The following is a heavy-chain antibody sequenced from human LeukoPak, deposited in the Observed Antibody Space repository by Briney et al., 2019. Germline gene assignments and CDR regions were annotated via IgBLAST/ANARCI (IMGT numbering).Heavy chain of an antibody. Sequence: SETLSLTCTVSGGSISSYYWSWIRQPPGKGLEWIGYIYYSGSTNYNPSLKSRVTISVDTSKNQFSLKLSSVTAADTAVYYCARDPTFWWELPGFDYWGQGTLVTVSS. CDR2: IYYSGST. D-gene: IGHD1-26*01. CDR3: ARDPTFWWELPGFDY. J-gene: IGHJ4*02. CDR1: GGSISSYY. V-gene: IGHV4-59*01.